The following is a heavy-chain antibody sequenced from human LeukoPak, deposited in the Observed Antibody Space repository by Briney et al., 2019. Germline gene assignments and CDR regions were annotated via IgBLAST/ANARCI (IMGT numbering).Heavy chain of an antibody. V-gene: IGHV3-33*01. CDR2: IWYDGSNK. D-gene: IGHD2-21*02. Sequence: GGSLRLSCAASGFTFSSYGMHWVRQAPGKGLEWVAVIWYDGSNKYYADSVKGRFTISRDNSENTLYLQMNSLRAEDTAVYYCAREAYCGGDCWDAFDIWGQGTMVTVSS. CDR3: AREAYCGGDCWDAFDI. CDR1: GFTFSSYG. J-gene: IGHJ3*02.